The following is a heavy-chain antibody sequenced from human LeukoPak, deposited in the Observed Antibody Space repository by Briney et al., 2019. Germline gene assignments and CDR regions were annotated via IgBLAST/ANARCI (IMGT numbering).Heavy chain of an antibody. Sequence: SETLSLTCAISGASFSGYSWTWIRQPPGKGLEWIGEFSHTGSPIYNPSLKSRVNISIDTSKNQFSLRLTSVTAADTAVYYCARRSVTILGADWFDPWGQGTLVTVSS. CDR1: GASFSGYS. CDR2: FSHTGSP. J-gene: IGHJ5*02. V-gene: IGHV4-34*01. D-gene: IGHD4-17*01. CDR3: ARRSVTILGADWFDP.